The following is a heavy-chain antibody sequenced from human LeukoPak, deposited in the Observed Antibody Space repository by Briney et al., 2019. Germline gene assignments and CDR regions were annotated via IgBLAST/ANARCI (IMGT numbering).Heavy chain of an antibody. J-gene: IGHJ6*02. CDR2: IYYSGST. Sequence: SETLSLTCTVSGGSISSGDYYWSWIRQPPGKGLEWIGYIYYSGSTYYNPSLKSRVTISVDKSKNQFSLKLSSVAAADTAVYYCARVVGATTYYYYGMDVWGQGTTVTVSS. CDR3: ARVVGATTYYYYGMDV. D-gene: IGHD1-26*01. V-gene: IGHV4-30-4*01. CDR1: GGSISSGDYY.